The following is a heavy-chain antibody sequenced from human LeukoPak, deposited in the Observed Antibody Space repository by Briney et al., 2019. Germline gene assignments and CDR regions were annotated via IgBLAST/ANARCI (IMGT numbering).Heavy chain of an antibody. D-gene: IGHD3-16*01. CDR2: INPSGGST. J-gene: IGHJ4*02. CDR3: ARSMMEDYFDY. V-gene: IGHV1-46*01. Sequence: ASVKVSCKASGYTLTSYYMHWVRQAPGQGLEWMGIINPSGGSTSYAQKFQGRVTMTRDTSTSTVYMELSSLRSEDTAVYYCARSMMEDYFDYWGQGTLVTVSS. CDR1: GYTLTSYY.